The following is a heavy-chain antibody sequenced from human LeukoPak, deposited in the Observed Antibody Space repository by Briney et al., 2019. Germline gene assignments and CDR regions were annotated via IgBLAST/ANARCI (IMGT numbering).Heavy chain of an antibody. CDR1: GGSISSSSYY. V-gene: IGHV4-39*07. J-gene: IGHJ4*02. Sequence: SETLSLTCTVSGGSISSSSYYWGWIRQPPGKGLEWIGSIYYSGSTYYNPSLKSRVTISVDTSKNQFSLKLSSVTAADTAVYYCARGLYGDYLDYWGQGTLVTVSS. D-gene: IGHD2-8*01. CDR3: ARGLYGDYLDY. CDR2: IYYSGST.